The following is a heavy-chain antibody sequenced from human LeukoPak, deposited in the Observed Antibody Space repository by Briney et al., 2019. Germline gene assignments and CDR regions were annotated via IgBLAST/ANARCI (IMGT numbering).Heavy chain of an antibody. V-gene: IGHV3-69-1*01. CDR2: IRGDGSA. CDR1: GFTFSAYA. CDR3: VRDGGVSGYDLLDY. D-gene: IGHD5-12*01. J-gene: IGHJ4*02. Sequence: GGSLRLSCTASGFTFSAYAMMWVRQAPGKGPEWVSAIRGDGSAIYADSVKARFTISRDNAKNSLSLQMNSLRAEDTAVYYCVRDGGVSGYDLLDYWGQGTLVTISS.